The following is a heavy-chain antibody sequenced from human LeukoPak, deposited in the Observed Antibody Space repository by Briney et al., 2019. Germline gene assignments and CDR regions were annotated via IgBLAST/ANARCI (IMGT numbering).Heavy chain of an antibody. CDR2: IYRGRST. V-gene: IGHV3-66*01. D-gene: IGHD3-22*01. Sequence: GGSLRLSCAASGFLVSNNYVSWVRQAPGKGLEWVSIIYRGRSTYSADSVKDRFTVSSDNSKNTFYLQLNSLRAEDTAVYYCARGYDSGGSYAIWAFDYWGQGTLVTVSS. CDR1: GFLVSNNY. J-gene: IGHJ4*02. CDR3: ARGYDSGGSYAIWAFDY.